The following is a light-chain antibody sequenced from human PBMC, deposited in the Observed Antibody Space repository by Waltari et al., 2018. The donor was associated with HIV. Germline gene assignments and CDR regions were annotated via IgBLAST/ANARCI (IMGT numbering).Light chain of an antibody. Sequence: QSVLTQPPSVSAAPGQKVTISCSGSSSNIGNHYVSWYQKLPGTAPKLLIYDNNKRPSVIPDRCSGSKSGTSATLGITGLQTGDEADYYCGTWDSSLSAGVIGGGTKLTVL. CDR2: DNN. J-gene: IGLJ2*01. CDR1: SSNIGNHY. CDR3: GTWDSSLSAGV. V-gene: IGLV1-51*01.